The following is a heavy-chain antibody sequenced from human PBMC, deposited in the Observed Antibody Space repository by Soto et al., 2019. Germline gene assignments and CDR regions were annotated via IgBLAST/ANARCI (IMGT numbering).Heavy chain of an antibody. Sequence: ASVKVSCKASGYTFTGYYMHWVRQAPGQGLEWMGWINPNSGGTNYAQKFQGRVTMTRDTSISTAYMELSRLRSDDTAVYYCAREIKVGWYRSGWFDPWGQGTLVTVSS. J-gene: IGHJ5*02. V-gene: IGHV1-2*02. CDR2: INPNSGGT. CDR3: AREIKVGWYRSGWFDP. D-gene: IGHD6-19*01. CDR1: GYTFTGYY.